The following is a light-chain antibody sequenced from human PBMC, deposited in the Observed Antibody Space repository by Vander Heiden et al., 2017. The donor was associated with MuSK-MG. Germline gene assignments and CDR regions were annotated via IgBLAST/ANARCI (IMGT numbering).Light chain of an antibody. Sequence: QSVLPQPPPASGTPGQRVTTSCSGRSSNIGSNTVNWYQQLPGTAPKLLIYSNNQRPSGVPDRFSGSKSGTSASLASSGLQAEEEADYYCAAWDDSMNGWVFGGGTKLTVL. CDR1: SSNIGSNT. CDR3: AAWDDSMNGWV. CDR2: SNN. J-gene: IGLJ3*02. V-gene: IGLV1-44*01.